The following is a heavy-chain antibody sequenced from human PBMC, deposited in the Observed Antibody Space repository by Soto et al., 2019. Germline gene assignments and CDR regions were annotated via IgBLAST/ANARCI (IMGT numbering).Heavy chain of an antibody. CDR1: GYIFTSYG. CDR3: AMVDVYVTPSPQDV. V-gene: IGHV1-18*01. D-gene: IGHD3-16*01. J-gene: IGHJ6*02. Sequence: QVQLVQSGAEVKNPGASVKVSCKTSGYIFTSYGIGWARQAPGQGLEWMGWINTYNGKTNYAQNLQGTVTLTTDTSTSTAYMELRSLRPNDTAIYYCAMVDVYVTPSPQDVWGQGTTVTVSS. CDR2: INTYNGKT.